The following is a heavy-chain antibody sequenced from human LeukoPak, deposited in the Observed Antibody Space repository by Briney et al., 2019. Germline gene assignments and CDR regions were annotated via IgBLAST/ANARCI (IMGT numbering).Heavy chain of an antibody. Sequence: GGSLRLSCAASGFTFSSYEMNWVRQAPGKGLEWVSYISSSGSTIYYADSVKGRFTISRDNAKNSLYLQMNSLRAEDTAVYYCARAVCSSTSCYAGYYYMDVWGKGTTVTISS. CDR3: ARAVCSSTSCYAGYYYMDV. V-gene: IGHV3-48*03. CDR1: GFTFSSYE. J-gene: IGHJ6*03. D-gene: IGHD2-2*01. CDR2: ISSSGSTI.